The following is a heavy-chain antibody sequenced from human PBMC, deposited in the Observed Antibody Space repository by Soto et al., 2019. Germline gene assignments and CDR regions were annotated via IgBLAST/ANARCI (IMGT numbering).Heavy chain of an antibody. V-gene: IGHV3-11*06. CDR2: ISSRSDYT. CDR3: ATLWSGYDPTSSHYYGLEV. J-gene: IGHJ6*02. D-gene: IGHD3-3*01. Sequence: PGGSLRLSCAASGFTVSDHYMSWIRQAPGKGLEWISYISSRSDYTNYADSVKGRFTISRDNAKNSLFLQMNSPRAGDTAVYFCATLWSGYDPTSSHYYGLEVWGQGATVTVPS. CDR1: GFTVSDHY.